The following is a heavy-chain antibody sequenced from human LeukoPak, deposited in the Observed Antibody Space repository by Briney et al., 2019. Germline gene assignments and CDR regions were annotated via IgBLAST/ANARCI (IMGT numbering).Heavy chain of an antibody. V-gene: IGHV3-53*01. J-gene: IGHJ4*02. CDR3: ASHYCSAGSCYFDG. Sequence: GGSRRLSCVVSGFSISYNYMSWVRRAPGKGLEWVSPIYSAGDSYYADSVKGRFIISKDNSKNTVYLQMNRLRPEDTAVYYCASHYCSAGSCYFDGWGQGTLVAVSS. CDR1: GFSISYNY. CDR2: IYSAGDS. D-gene: IGHD2-8*02.